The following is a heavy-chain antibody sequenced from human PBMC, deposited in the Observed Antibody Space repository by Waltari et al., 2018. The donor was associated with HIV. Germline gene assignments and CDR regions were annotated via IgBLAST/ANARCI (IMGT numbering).Heavy chain of an antibody. V-gene: IGHV4-38-2*02. CDR1: DYSITRGYY. Sequence: QVQLQESGPGLVKPSETLSLTCSVSDYSITRGYYWGWIRQSPGRGLEWIGSISQSGTTVYSPSLKSRITLFRDTSKNQFFLKLTSATAADTAVYYCASTYYDLLEGWYFDFWGQGRLVTVSS. CDR3: ASTYYDLLEGWYFDF. D-gene: IGHD3-3*01. J-gene: IGHJ4*02. CDR2: ISQSGTT.